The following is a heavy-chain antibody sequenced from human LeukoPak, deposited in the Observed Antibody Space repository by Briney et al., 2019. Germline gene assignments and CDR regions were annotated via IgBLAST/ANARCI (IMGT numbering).Heavy chain of an antibody. CDR2: IVVGSGNT. Sequence: SVKVSCSASGFTFTSSAMQWVRQARGQRLGWIGWIVVGSGNTNYAQKFQERVTITRDMSTSTAYMELSSLRSEDTAVYYCAADYPWVGGNVNWGQGALVTVSS. CDR3: AADYPWVGGNVN. J-gene: IGHJ4*02. CDR1: GFTFTSSA. V-gene: IGHV1-58*02. D-gene: IGHD4-23*01.